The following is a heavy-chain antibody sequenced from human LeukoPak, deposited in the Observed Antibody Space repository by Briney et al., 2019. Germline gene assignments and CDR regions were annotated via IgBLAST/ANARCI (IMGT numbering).Heavy chain of an antibody. CDR1: GFTFSSYS. CDR2: ISSSSTI. D-gene: IGHD2-15*01. V-gene: IGHV3-48*01. Sequence: GGSLRLSCAASGFTFSSYSMNWVRQAPGKGLEWVSYISSSSTIYYADSVKGRFTISRDNAKNSLYLQMNSLGAEDTAVYYCARGFLYCSGGSCLVYWGQGTLVTVSS. CDR3: ARGFLYCSGGSCLVY. J-gene: IGHJ4*02.